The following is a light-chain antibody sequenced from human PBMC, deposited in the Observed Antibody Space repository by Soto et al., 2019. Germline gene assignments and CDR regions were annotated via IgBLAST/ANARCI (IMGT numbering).Light chain of an antibody. J-gene: IGKJ1*01. Sequence: EIVLTQSPGTLSLSPGERATLSCRASQSVSSSYLAWYQQKPGQAPRLLIYGASSRATGIPDRFSGSGSGTDFTLTISRLEPEDFAVYYCQQYGTFGQWTKV. V-gene: IGKV3-20*01. CDR1: QSVSSSY. CDR2: GAS. CDR3: QQYGT.